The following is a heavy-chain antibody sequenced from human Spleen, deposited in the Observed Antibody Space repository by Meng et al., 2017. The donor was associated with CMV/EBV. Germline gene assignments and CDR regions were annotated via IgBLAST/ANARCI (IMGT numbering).Heavy chain of an antibody. CDR1: GYTFTDYY. J-gene: IGHJ4*02. V-gene: IGHV1-2*02. D-gene: IGHD2-2*02. CDR3: ARTSKAGLYCSSTSCYTSGFDY. Sequence: ASVKVSCKASGYTFTDYYMHWVRQAPGQGLEWMGWINPNSGGTNYAQKFQGRVTMTRDTSISTAYMELSRLRSDDTAVYYCARTSKAGLYCSSTSCYTSGFDYWGQGTLVTVSS. CDR2: INPNSGGT.